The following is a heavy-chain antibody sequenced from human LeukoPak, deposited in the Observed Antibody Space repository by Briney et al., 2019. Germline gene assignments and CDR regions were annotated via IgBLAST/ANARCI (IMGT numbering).Heavy chain of an antibody. J-gene: IGHJ4*02. V-gene: IGHV5-51*01. CDR3: ARLSYLGYCSSTSCYELDY. Sequence: GESLKISCKGSGYSFTSYWIGWVRQMPGKGLEWMGIIYPGDSDTRYSPSLQGQVTISADKSISTAYLQWSSLKASDTAMYYCARLSYLGYCSSTSCYELDYWGQGTLVTVSS. CDR1: GYSFTSYW. D-gene: IGHD2-2*01. CDR2: IYPGDSDT.